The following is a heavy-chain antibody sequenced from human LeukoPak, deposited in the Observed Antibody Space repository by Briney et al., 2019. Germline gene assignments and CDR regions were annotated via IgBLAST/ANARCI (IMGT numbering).Heavy chain of an antibody. CDR3: ARGRAASGYFDY. J-gene: IGHJ4*02. Sequence: GGSLRLSCAASGFTFSSYSMNWVRRAPGKGLEWVSSISSSSSYIYYADSVKGRFTISRDNAKNSLYLQMNSLRAEDTAVYYCARGRAASGYFDYWGQGTLVTVSS. CDR1: GFTFSSYS. D-gene: IGHD6-13*01. CDR2: ISSSSSYI. V-gene: IGHV3-21*01.